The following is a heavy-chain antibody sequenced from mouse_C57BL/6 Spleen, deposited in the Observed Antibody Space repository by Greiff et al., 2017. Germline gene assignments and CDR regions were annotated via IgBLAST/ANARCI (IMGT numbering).Heavy chain of an antibody. CDR1: GYAFSSSW. J-gene: IGHJ2*01. CDR2: IYPGDGDT. D-gene: IGHD1-1*01. Sequence: QVQLKQSGPELVKPGASVKISCKASGYAFSSSWMNWVKQRPGKGLEWIGRIYPGDGDTNYNGKFKGKATLTADKSSSTAYMQLSSLTSEDSAVYFCARKGYYGSSSYYFDYWGQGTTLTVSS. CDR3: ARKGYYGSSSYYFDY. V-gene: IGHV1-82*01.